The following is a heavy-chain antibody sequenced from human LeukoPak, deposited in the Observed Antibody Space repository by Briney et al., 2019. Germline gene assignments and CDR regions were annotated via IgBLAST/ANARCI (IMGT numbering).Heavy chain of an antibody. CDR1: GYIFTGYY. CDR2: INPNSGGT. CDR3: ARGGDSGYDNFDY. V-gene: IGHV1-2*02. J-gene: IGHJ4*02. D-gene: IGHD5-12*01. Sequence: ASVKVSCKASGYIFTGYYIHWVRQAPGQGFDWMGWINPNSGGTNYARKFQGRVTMTRDTSISTVYMELSRLTSDDTVVYYCARGGDSGYDNFDYWGQGTLVTVSS.